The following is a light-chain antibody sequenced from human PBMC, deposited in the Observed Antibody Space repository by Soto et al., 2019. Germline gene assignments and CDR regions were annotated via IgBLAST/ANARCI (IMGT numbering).Light chain of an antibody. Sequence: DIRMTQSPSSLSASVGDTVTITCRASQGISDYLRWFQHKPGEAPKLLIYTASSLQGGVPLRFSGAGSWTDFSLTISGLQPEDSATYYCQHTYTFPWTFGQGTRVDIK. V-gene: IGKV1-39*01. CDR1: QGISDY. CDR2: TAS. J-gene: IGKJ1*01. CDR3: QHTYTFPWT.